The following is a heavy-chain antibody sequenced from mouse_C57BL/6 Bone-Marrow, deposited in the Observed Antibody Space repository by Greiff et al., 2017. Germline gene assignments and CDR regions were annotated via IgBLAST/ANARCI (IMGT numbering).Heavy chain of an antibody. CDR2: ISYDGSN. V-gene: IGHV3-6*01. J-gene: IGHJ4*01. Sequence: EVKLMESGPGLVKPSQSLSLTCSVTGYSITSGYYWNWIRQFPGNKLEWMGYISYDGSNNYNPSLKNRIAITRDTSKNQFFLKLNSVTTEDTATYYCAREEDYYDYAYYYAMDYWGQGTSVTVSS. D-gene: IGHD2-4*01. CDR3: AREEDYYDYAYYYAMDY. CDR1: GYSITSGYY.